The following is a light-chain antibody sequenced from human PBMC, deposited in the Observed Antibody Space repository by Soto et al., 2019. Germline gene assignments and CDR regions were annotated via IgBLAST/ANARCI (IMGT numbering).Light chain of an antibody. CDR1: SSDVGGYKS. CDR2: EVT. Sequence: ALTQPASVSGSPGQSITISCTGTSSDVGGYKSVSWYQHHPGKAPKLMIYEVTNRPSGVSNRFSGSKSGNTASLTISGLQAEDEADYYCSSYTSSSTLYVFGTG. CDR3: SSYTSSSTLYV. V-gene: IGLV2-14*01. J-gene: IGLJ1*01.